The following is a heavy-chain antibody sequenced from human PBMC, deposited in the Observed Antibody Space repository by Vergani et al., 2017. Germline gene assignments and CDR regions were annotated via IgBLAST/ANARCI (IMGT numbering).Heavy chain of an antibody. D-gene: IGHD3-9*01. V-gene: IGHV1-46*03. J-gene: IGHJ4*02. CDR2: INPSGGHT. Sequence: QVQVVQSGAEVKKSGASVKVSCKTSGYTFSNYYMHWVRQAPGQGLEWMGIINPSGGHTNYAQKLQGRVTMTRDTSTSTVYMELSSLRSEDTAIYYCARVYYGMLTGYRYWGQGTLVTVSA. CDR3: ARVYYGMLTGYRY. CDR1: GYTFSNYY.